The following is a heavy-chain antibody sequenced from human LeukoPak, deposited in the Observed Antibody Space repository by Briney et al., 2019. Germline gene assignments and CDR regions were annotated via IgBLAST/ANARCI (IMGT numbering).Heavy chain of an antibody. CDR3: ARVPRYCSGGSCYHNDY. CDR2: ISSSGSSI. D-gene: IGHD2-15*01. V-gene: IGHV3-11*01. CDR1: GFTFSDYY. J-gene: IGHJ4*02. Sequence: GGSLRLSCAASGFTFSDYYMSWIRQAPGKGLEWVSYISSSGSSIDYADSVKGRFTISRDNAKNSLYLQMNSLRAEDTAVYYCARVPRYCSGGSCYHNDYWGQGTLVTVS.